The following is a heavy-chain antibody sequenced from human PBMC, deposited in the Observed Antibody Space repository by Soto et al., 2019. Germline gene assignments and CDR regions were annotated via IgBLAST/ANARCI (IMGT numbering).Heavy chain of an antibody. CDR2: IWYDGSNK. CDR1: GFTFSSYG. V-gene: IGHV3-33*01. D-gene: IGHD6-13*01. CDR3: ARDVSIAAAGFDY. J-gene: IGHJ4*02. Sequence: QVQLVESGGGVVQPGRSLRLSCAASGFTFSSYGMHWVRQAPGKGLEWVAVIWYDGSNKYYADSVKGRFTISRDNSKNTLYLQMNSLRAEDTAVYYYARDVSIAAAGFDYWGQGTLVTVSS.